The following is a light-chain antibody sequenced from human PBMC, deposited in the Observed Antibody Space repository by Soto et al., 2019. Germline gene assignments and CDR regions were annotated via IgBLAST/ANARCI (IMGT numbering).Light chain of an antibody. V-gene: IGKV3D-20*01. CDR3: QQYGSSPRE. Sequence: EILLTQSPSTLSVSAGERATLSCRASQSISSLLAWYRQKPGQAPRLLIYDASNRATGIPARFSGSGSGTDFTLTISRLEPEDFEVYYCQQYGSSPREFGQGTKVDIK. CDR1: QSISSL. J-gene: IGKJ1*01. CDR2: DAS.